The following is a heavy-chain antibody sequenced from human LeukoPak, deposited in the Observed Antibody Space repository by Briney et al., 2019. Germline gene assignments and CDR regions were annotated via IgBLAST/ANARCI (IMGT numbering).Heavy chain of an antibody. CDR3: ARDLECYDSSGYYHTFDY. J-gene: IGHJ4*02. CDR1: GYTFTSYG. D-gene: IGHD3-22*01. V-gene: IGHV1-18*01. CDR2: ISAYNGNT. Sequence: ASVKVSCKASGYTFTSYGISWVRQAPGQGLEWMGWISAYNGNTNYAQKLQGRVTMTTDTSTSTAYMELRSLRSDDTAVYYCARDLECYDSSGYYHTFDYWGQGTLVTVSS.